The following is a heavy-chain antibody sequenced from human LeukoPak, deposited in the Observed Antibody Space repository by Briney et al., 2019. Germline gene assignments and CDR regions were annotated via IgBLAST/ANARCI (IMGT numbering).Heavy chain of an antibody. CDR2: IIPIFGTA. J-gene: IGHJ5*02. CDR1: GGTFSSYA. V-gene: IGHV1-69*01. D-gene: IGHD3-10*02. CDR3: ARGLRSGSHSRGFDP. Sequence: SVKVSCKASGGTFSSYAISWVRQAPGQGLEWMGGIIPIFGTANYAQKFQGRVTITADESTSTAYMELSSLRSADTAVYYCARGLRSGSHSRGFDPWGQGTLVTVSS.